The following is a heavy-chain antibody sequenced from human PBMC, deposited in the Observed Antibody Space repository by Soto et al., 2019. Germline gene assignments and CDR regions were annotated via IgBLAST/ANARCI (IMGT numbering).Heavy chain of an antibody. CDR2: IIPILGIA. V-gene: IGHV1-69*02. D-gene: IGHD5-18*01. Sequence: QVQLVQSGAEVKKPGSSVKVSCKASGGTFSSYTISWERQAPGQGLEWMGRIIPILGIANYAQKFQGRVTITADKSTSTAYMELSSLRSEDTAVYYCAVVVDTAMANDAFDIWGQGTMVTVSS. J-gene: IGHJ3*02. CDR1: GGTFSSYT. CDR3: AVVVDTAMANDAFDI.